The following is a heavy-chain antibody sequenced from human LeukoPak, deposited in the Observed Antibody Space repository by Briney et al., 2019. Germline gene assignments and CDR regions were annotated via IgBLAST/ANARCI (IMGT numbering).Heavy chain of an antibody. Sequence: SETLSLTCAVYGGSFSVYYWSWIRQPPGKGLEWIGEINHSGSTNYNPSLKSRVTISVGTSKNQFSLKLSSVTAADTAVYYCARGVGIQLWIYWGQGTLVTVSS. CDR2: INHSGST. V-gene: IGHV4-34*01. CDR3: ARGVGIQLWIY. J-gene: IGHJ4*02. CDR1: GGSFSVYY. D-gene: IGHD5-18*01.